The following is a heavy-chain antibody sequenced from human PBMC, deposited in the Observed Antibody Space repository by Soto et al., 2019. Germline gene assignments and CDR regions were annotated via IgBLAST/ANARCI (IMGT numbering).Heavy chain of an antibody. CDR2: FDPEDGET. Sequence: ASVKVSCKVSGYTLTELSMHWVRQAPGKGLEWMGGFDPEDGETIYAQKFQGRVTMTEDTSTDTAYMELSSLRSEDTAVYYCATDKAVAGTYRQDYWGQGTLVTVSS. J-gene: IGHJ4*02. D-gene: IGHD6-19*01. V-gene: IGHV1-24*01. CDR3: ATDKAVAGTYRQDY. CDR1: GYTLTELS.